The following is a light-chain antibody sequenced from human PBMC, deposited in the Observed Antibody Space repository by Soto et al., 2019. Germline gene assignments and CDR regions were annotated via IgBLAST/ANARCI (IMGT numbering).Light chain of an antibody. CDR1: HSVLHSPNNKNY. CDR3: QQCFSFPFT. CDR2: WAS. V-gene: IGKV4-1*01. J-gene: IGKJ3*01. Sequence: DIVMTQSPDSLAVSLGERATISCKPSHSVLHSPNNKNYLAWYQQKPGQAPRLLISWASTRESGVPDRFSGSGSATDFTLTITSLQAEDVAVYYCQQCFSFPFTFGPGTKVDIK.